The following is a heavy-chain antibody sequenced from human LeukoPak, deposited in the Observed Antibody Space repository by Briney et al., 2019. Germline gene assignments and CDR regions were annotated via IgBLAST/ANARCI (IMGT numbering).Heavy chain of an antibody. CDR2: IYTSGST. V-gene: IGHV4-61*02. Sequence: SETLSLTCTVSGGSISIGSYYWSWIRQPAGKGLEWIGRIYTSGSTNYNPSLKSRVTISVDTSKNQFSLKLSSVTAADTAVYYCARVPSYSTRSYVDYWGQGTLVTVSS. CDR1: GGSISIGSYY. CDR3: ARVPSYSTRSYVDY. J-gene: IGHJ4*02. D-gene: IGHD5-18*01.